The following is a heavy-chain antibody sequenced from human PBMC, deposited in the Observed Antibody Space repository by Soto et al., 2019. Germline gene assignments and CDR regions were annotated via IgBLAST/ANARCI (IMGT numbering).Heavy chain of an antibody. Sequence: SQTLSLTTTGSDGSISNHYWSCIRKPPGKGLEWIGYMYNTGSTIYNPSLKSRVTISVDTSKNQFSLKLSSVTAADTAVYYCARHNYDGSGYYYYYYGMDVWGQGTTVTVSS. J-gene: IGHJ6*02. V-gene: IGHV4-59*08. CDR2: MYNTGST. CDR3: ARHNYDGSGYYYYYYGMDV. D-gene: IGHD3-22*01. CDR1: DGSISNHY.